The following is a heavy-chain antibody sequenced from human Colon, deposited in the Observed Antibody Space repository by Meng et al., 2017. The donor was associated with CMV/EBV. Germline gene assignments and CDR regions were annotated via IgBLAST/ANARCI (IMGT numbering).Heavy chain of an antibody. CDR3: ARDTDI. D-gene: IGHD4-11*01. J-gene: IGHJ4*02. V-gene: IGHV1-46*01. Sequence: ASVKVSCKSSGYILTASYFHWVRQAPGQGLEWLGIMHYSSGNTAHTQKLQGRISMTRDTSTSTVYIGLTSLRSDDTALYYCARDTDIWGQGTLVTVSS. CDR2: MHYSSGNT. CDR1: GYILTASY.